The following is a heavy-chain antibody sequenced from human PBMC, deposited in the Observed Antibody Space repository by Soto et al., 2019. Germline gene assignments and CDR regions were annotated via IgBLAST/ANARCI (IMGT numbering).Heavy chain of an antibody. D-gene: IGHD3-16*01. CDR2: INHSGST. Sequence: SETLSLTCAVYGGSFSGYYWSWIRQPPGKGLEWIGEINHSGSTNYNPSLKSRVTISVDTSKNQFSLKLSSVTAADTAVYYCARGGGSGGYYYYYMDVWGKGTTVTVSS. V-gene: IGHV4-34*01. CDR1: GGSFSGYY. J-gene: IGHJ6*03. CDR3: ARGGGSGGYYYYYMDV.